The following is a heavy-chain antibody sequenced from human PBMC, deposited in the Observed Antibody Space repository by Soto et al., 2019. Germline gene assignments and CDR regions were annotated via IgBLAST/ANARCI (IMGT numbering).Heavy chain of an antibody. CDR2: ISAYNGNT. Sequence: QVQLVQSGAEVKKPGASVKVSCKASGYTFTSYGISWVRQAPGQRLEWMGWISAYNGNTNYAQKLQGRVTMTKDTYTSTAYMERRSLRSDETAVYYCAREYCISTRCYGYYYYYGMDVWGQGTTVTVSS. V-gene: IGHV1-18*01. CDR3: AREYCISTRCYGYYYYYGMDV. CDR1: GYTFTSYG. D-gene: IGHD2-2*01. J-gene: IGHJ6*02.